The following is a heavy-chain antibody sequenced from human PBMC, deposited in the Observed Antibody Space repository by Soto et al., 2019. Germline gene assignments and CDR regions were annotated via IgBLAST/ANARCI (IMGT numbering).Heavy chain of an antibody. CDR2: IYYSGST. V-gene: IGHV4-31*02. Sequence: LCGGSISSGGYYWSWIRQHPGKGLEWIGYIYYSGSTYYNPSLKSRVTISVDTSKNQFSLKLSSVPAADTAVYYCARVRRGFWSGYYYYYYGMDVWGQGTTVTVSS. D-gene: IGHD3-3*01. J-gene: IGHJ6*02. CDR1: GGSISSGGYY. CDR3: ARVRRGFWSGYYYYYYGMDV.